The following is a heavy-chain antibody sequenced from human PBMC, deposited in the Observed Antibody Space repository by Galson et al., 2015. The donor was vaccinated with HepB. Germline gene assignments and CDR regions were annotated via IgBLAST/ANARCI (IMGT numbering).Heavy chain of an antibody. Sequence: SLRLSCAASGFTVSNNYMTWVRQAPGKGLEWVSVINNGGNTYYADSVKGRFTISKDNSKNTLFLQMNTLRPEDTAVYYCAREYYYRFDYWGQGTLVTVPS. CDR1: GFTVSNNY. J-gene: IGHJ4*02. V-gene: IGHV3-66*02. CDR3: AREYYYRFDY. CDR2: INNGGNT. D-gene: IGHD3-10*01.